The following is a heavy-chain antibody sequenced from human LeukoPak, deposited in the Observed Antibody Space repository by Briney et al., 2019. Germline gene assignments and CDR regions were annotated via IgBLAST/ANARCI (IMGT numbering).Heavy chain of an antibody. V-gene: IGHV3-23*01. J-gene: IGHJ4*02. CDR2: ISGSGGST. CDR3: ATPTYYYGSGSYYNPLDY. Sequence: GGSLRLSCAASGFTFSSYAMSWVRQAPGKGLEWVSAISGSGGSTYYADSVKGRFTISRDNSKNTLYLQMNSLRAEDTAVYYCATPTYYYGSGSYYNPLDYWGQGTLVTVSS. D-gene: IGHD3-10*01. CDR1: GFTFSSYA.